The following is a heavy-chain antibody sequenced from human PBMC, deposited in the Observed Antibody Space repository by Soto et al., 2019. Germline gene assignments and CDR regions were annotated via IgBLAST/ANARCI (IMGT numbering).Heavy chain of an antibody. CDR3: ARGLSGGSESDYYYGMDV. D-gene: IGHD2-15*01. CDR2: VNHSGST. J-gene: IGHJ6*02. CDR1: GGSFSGYY. V-gene: IGHV4-34*01. Sequence: SQTLSLTCAVYGGSFSGYYGSWIRQPPGKGLEWIGEVNHSGSTNYNPSLKSRVTISVDTSKNQFSLKLSSVTAADTAVYYCARGLSGGSESDYYYGMDVWGQGTTVTVSS.